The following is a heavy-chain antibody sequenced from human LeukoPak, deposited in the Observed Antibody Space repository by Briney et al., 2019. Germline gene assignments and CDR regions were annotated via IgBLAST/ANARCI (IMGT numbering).Heavy chain of an antibody. CDR1: GGSISGYY. Sequence: KPSETLSLTCTVSGGSISGYYWSWIRQPAGKGLEWIGRIYTSGNTNYNPSLKSRVTMSVDTSKNQFSLKLSSVTAADTAVYYCAREPYCTNGVCSAYWGQGTLVTVSS. V-gene: IGHV4-4*07. CDR2: IYTSGNT. D-gene: IGHD2-8*01. J-gene: IGHJ4*02. CDR3: AREPYCTNGVCSAY.